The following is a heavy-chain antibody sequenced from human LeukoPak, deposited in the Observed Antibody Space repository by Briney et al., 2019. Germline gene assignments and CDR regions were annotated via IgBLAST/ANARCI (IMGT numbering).Heavy chain of an antibody. Sequence: PGGSLRLSCAASGFTVSSNYMSWVRQAPGKGLEWVSVIYSGGSTYYADSVKGRFTISRDNSKNTLYLQMNSLRAEDTVVYYCARWASSPGDYYMDVWGKGTTVTVSS. CDR3: ARWASSPGDYYMDV. CDR1: GFTVSSNY. J-gene: IGHJ6*03. D-gene: IGHD2-2*01. CDR2: IYSGGST. V-gene: IGHV3-53*01.